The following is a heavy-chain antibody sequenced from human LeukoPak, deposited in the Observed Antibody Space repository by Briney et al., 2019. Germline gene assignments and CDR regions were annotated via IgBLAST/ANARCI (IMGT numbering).Heavy chain of an antibody. J-gene: IGHJ4*02. D-gene: IGHD1-7*01. Sequence: GGSLRLSCAASGFTFSSYSMSWVRQAPGKGLGWVSSISSSSGYIYYADSVKGRFTISRDNAKKSLYLQMNSLRAEDTAVYYCAREENYKVDYWGQGTLVTVSS. V-gene: IGHV3-21*01. CDR3: AREENYKVDY. CDR2: ISSSSGYI. CDR1: GFTFSSYS.